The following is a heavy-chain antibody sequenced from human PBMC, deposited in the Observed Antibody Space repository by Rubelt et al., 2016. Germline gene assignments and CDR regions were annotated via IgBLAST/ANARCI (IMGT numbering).Heavy chain of an antibody. J-gene: IGHJ4*02. CDR2: IWYDGSNK. V-gene: IGHV3-33*01. CDR3: ASRPEGQLESDLDY. D-gene: IGHD6-13*01. Sequence: GFTFSSYGMHWVRQAPGKGLEWVAVIWYDGSNKYYADSVKGRFTISRDNSKNTLYLQMNSLRAEDTAVYYCASRPEGQLESDLDYWGQGTLVTVSS. CDR1: GFTFSSYG.